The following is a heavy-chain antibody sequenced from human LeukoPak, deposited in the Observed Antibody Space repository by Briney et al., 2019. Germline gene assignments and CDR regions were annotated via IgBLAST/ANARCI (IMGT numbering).Heavy chain of an antibody. J-gene: IGHJ3*02. V-gene: IGHV4-34*01. CDR2: INHRGNT. Sequence: ADTLSLTCAGYGGSFRGYYWSGIRQPPGKGLEWMGEINHRGNTNYNPSLRRRVTISLDTTKNQLSLKLSAVTAADTGVYYCGRGMHAFDIWGQGTMVTVPS. CDR3: GRGMHAFDI. CDR1: GGSFRGYY.